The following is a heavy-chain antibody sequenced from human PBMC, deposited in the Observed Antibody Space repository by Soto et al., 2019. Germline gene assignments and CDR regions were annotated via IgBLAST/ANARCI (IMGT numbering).Heavy chain of an antibody. Sequence: SETLSLTCSVSGAFIIRSSFYWGWIRQPPGKGLEWIGAIYYSGITYYNPSLKSRVTVSVDTSKNQFSLKLTSVTAADTAVYYCARSPVVPASIAAWGQGTLVTVSS. CDR3: ARSPVVPASIAA. CDR1: GAFIIRSSFY. J-gene: IGHJ5*02. D-gene: IGHD2-2*02. V-gene: IGHV4-39*01. CDR2: IYYSGIT.